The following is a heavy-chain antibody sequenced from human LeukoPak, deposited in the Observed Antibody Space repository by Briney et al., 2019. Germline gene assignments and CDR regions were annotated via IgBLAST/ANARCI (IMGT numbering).Heavy chain of an antibody. V-gene: IGHV7-4-1*02. J-gene: IGHJ5*02. D-gene: IGHD1-7*01. CDR3: ARARHVASRLELRGGVYNWFDP. Sequence: ASVKVSCKASGYTFTSYAMNWVRQAPGQGLEWMGWINTNTGNPTYAQGFTGRFVFSLDTSVSTAYLQISSLKAEDTAVYYCARARHVASRLELRGGVYNWFDPWGQGTLVTVSS. CDR1: GYTFTSYA. CDR2: INTNTGNP.